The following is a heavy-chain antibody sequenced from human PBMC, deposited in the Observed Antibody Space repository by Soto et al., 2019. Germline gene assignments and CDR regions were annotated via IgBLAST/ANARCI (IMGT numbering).Heavy chain of an antibody. Sequence: EVQLVESGGGLVQPGRSLRLSCAASGFTFDDNAMHWVRQVPGKGLEWVSGINWNSGSIGYGDSVKGRFAISRDNAKNSLHLQMNSLSAEDTAFYYCVKDESINWYSGHFRHWGQGTLVTVSS. CDR3: VKDESINWYSGHFRH. J-gene: IGHJ1*01. CDR1: GFTFDDNA. D-gene: IGHD6-13*01. V-gene: IGHV3-9*01. CDR2: INWNSGSI.